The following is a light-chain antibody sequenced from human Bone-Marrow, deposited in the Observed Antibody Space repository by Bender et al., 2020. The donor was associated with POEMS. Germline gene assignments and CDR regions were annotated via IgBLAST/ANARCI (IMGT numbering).Light chain of an antibody. CDR1: GSDIGSYRL. CDR3: CSYAGNNMWV. Sequence: QAVLTQPPSVSGAPGQRITISCSGTGSDIGSYRLVSWYQQLPGTAPKLIIYGVTQRATGISNRFSGSKSDNTASLTISGLQAEDEADYYCCSYAGNNMWVFGGGTKVTVL. V-gene: IGLV2-23*02. J-gene: IGLJ3*02. CDR2: GVT.